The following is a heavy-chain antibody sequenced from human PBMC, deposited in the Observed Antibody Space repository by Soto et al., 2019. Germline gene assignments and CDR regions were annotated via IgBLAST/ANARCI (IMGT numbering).Heavy chain of an antibody. J-gene: IGHJ6*02. CDR2: IYYSGST. Sequence: QLQLQESGPGLVKPSETLSLTCTVSGGSISSSSYYWGWIRQPPGKGLEWIGSIYYSGSTYYNPSLKSRVTISVDTSKNQFSLKLSSVTAADTAVYYCARPEWLRLEGSGYYGMDVWGQGTTVTVSS. V-gene: IGHV4-39*01. D-gene: IGHD5-12*01. CDR1: GGSISSSSYY. CDR3: ARPEWLRLEGSGYYGMDV.